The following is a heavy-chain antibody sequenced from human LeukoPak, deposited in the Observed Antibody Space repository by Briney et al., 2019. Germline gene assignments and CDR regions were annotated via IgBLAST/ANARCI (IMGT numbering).Heavy chain of an antibody. J-gene: IGHJ4*01. CDR2: ISGSGHDI. CDR3: STGPRSLIY. Sequence: PGGSLRLSCAASGFTFSSYAMHWIRQTPGMGLESLAYISGSGHDIYYADSVKGRFTISRDNAKNSLYLQMNSLRPEDTALYYCSTGPRSLIYWGHGTLVTVSS. CDR1: GFTFSSYA. V-gene: IGHV3-21*05.